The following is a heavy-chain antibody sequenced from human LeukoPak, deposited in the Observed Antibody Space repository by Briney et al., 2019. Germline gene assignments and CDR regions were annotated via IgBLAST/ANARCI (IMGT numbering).Heavy chain of an antibody. CDR3: ATSARTCIGSSLDY. CDR1: GFTFSTYW. CDR2: ISSDASIT. J-gene: IGHJ4*02. D-gene: IGHD2-15*01. Sequence: GGSLRLSCAASGFTFSTYWMHWVRQDPGKGLVWVSRISSDASITSYADPVKGRFTISRDNAKNTLYLQMNSLRAEDTALYYCATSARTCIGSSLDYWGQGTLVTVSS. V-gene: IGHV3-74*01.